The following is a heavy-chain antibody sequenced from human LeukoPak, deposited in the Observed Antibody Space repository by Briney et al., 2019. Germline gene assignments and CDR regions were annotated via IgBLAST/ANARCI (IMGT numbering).Heavy chain of an antibody. J-gene: IGHJ4*02. CDR1: GYTFTGYY. Sequence: GASVKVSCKASGYTFTGYYMHWLRQAPGQGLEWMGWINPNSGGTNYAQKFQGRVTMTRDTSISTAYMELRSLRSDDTAVYYCARKVEGDYYGDFDHWGQGTLVTVSS. CDR2: INPNSGGT. CDR3: ARKVEGDYYGDFDH. V-gene: IGHV1-2*02. D-gene: IGHD4-17*01.